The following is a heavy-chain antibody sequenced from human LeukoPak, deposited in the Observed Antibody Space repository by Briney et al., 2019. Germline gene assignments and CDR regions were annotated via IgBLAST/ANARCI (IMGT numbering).Heavy chain of an antibody. CDR3: ARDRRSSGWYTYDKYYHMDV. J-gene: IGHJ6*03. CDR1: GFTVSSNY. CDR2: IYSGGST. Sequence: PGGSLRLFCAASGFTVSSNYMSWVRQAPGKGLEWVSVIYSGGSTYYADSVKGRFTISRDNSKNTLYLQMNSLRAEDTAVYYCARDRRSSGWYTYDKYYHMDVWGKGTTVTVSS. D-gene: IGHD6-19*01. V-gene: IGHV3-53*01.